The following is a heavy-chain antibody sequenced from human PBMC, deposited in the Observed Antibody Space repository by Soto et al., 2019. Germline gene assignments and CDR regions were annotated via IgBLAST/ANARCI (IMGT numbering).Heavy chain of an antibody. V-gene: IGHV1-69*01. CDR2: IIPPFRAA. CDR3: ARAIDAGWYSYYFDY. CDR1: GGTFGTYA. J-gene: IGHJ4*02. Sequence: QVQLVQSGAEVKKPGSSVKFSCKASGGTFGTYAFSWVRQAPGQGLEWMGGIIPPFRAANYAQKFQGRVTITAYESTSTAYMELSSLRFEDTAVYYCARAIDAGWYSYYFDYWGQGTLVTVSS. D-gene: IGHD6-19*01.